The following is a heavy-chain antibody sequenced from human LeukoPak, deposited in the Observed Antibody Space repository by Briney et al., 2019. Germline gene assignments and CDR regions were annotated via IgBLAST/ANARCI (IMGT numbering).Heavy chain of an antibody. CDR3: AKHSSSWAQGYYYYMDV. J-gene: IGHJ6*03. Sequence: PGGSLRLSCAASGFTFSSYAMHWVRQAPGKGLEWVAVISYDGSNKYYADSVKGRFTISRDNSKNTLYLQMNSLRAEDTAVYYCAKHSSSWAQGYYYYMDVWGKGTTVTISS. CDR2: ISYDGSNK. CDR1: GFTFSSYA. V-gene: IGHV3-30*04. D-gene: IGHD6-13*01.